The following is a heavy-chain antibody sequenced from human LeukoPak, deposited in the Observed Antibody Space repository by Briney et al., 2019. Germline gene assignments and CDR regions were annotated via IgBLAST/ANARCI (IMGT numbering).Heavy chain of an antibody. V-gene: IGHV3-15*01. CDR2: IKSKTDGGTT. CDR3: TTGNSKNYCSSTSCYDQYYYYGMDV. Sequence: PGGSLRLSCAASGFTFSSYWMSWVRQAPGKGLEWVGRIKSKTDGGTTDYAAPVKGRFTISRDDSKNTLYLQMNSLKTEDTAVYYCTTGNSKNYCSSTSCYDQYYYYGMDVWGQGTTVTVSS. J-gene: IGHJ6*02. D-gene: IGHD2-2*01. CDR1: GFTFSSYW.